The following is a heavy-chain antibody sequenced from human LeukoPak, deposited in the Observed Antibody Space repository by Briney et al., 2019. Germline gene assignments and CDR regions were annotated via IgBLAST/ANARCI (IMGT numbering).Heavy chain of an antibody. Sequence: GRSLRLSCAAYRCTFSTYGMHWVRQTPGKGLEWVAVIWYDGSNKYYADSVRGRFNISRDNSKNTLYLQMNSLRVEDTAMYYCARKINYYFDFWGQGTLVTVSS. CDR3: ARKINYYFDF. CDR2: IWYDGSNK. V-gene: IGHV3-33*01. J-gene: IGHJ4*02. CDR1: RCTFSTYG. D-gene: IGHD1-1*01.